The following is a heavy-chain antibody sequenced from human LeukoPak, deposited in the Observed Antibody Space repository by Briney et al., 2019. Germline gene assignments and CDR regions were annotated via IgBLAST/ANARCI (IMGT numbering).Heavy chain of an antibody. CDR1: GGSIRSSSYY. CDR3: ARQVVAVAGTGYFDY. J-gene: IGHJ4*02. CDR2: IYYSGST. V-gene: IGHV4-39*01. Sequence: SETLSLTCTVSGGSIRSSSYYWGWIRQPPGKGLEWIGSIYYSGSTYYNASLKSRGTISVDTSKNKFSLKLNSVTAADTAVYFCARQVVAVAGTGYFDYWGQGTLVAVSS. D-gene: IGHD6-19*01.